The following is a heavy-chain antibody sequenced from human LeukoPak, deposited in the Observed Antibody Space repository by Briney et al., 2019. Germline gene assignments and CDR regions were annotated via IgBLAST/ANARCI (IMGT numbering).Heavy chain of an antibody. CDR2: IYPGDSDT. Sequence: GASMKISXKGSGYSFTSYWIGWVRQLPGKGLEWMGIIYPGDSDTRYSPSFQGQVTISADKSISTAYLQWSSLKASDTAMYYCASVIYCGSGSYGFAFDIWGQGTMVTVSS. CDR1: GYSFTSYW. D-gene: IGHD3-10*01. CDR3: ASVIYCGSGSYGFAFDI. J-gene: IGHJ3*02. V-gene: IGHV5-51*01.